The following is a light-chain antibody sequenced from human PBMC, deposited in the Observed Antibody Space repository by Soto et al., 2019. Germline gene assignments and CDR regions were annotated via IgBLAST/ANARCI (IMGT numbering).Light chain of an antibody. CDR2: RHN. Sequence: QSVLTQPPSASGTPGQRVTISCSGSSSNIGSNYVYWYQQLPGTAPKLLIYRHNQRPSGVPDRFSGSKSGTSASLAISGLGSDDEANYYCAALDDSLSGVVFGGGTKVTVL. V-gene: IGLV1-47*01. CDR3: AALDDSLSGVV. CDR1: SSNIGSNY. J-gene: IGLJ3*02.